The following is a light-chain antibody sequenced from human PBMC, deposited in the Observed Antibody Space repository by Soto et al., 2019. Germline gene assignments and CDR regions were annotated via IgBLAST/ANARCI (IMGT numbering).Light chain of an antibody. Sequence: EVVLAQSPATLSLSPGERATLSCRSSQSVSSYLAWYQQKPGQAPRLLIYGPSNRATGIPARFSGSGSGTDFTLTISSLEPEDFAVYYCQQRINWPRTFGGGTKV. CDR1: QSVSSY. V-gene: IGKV3-11*01. J-gene: IGKJ4*01. CDR3: QQRINWPRT. CDR2: GPS.